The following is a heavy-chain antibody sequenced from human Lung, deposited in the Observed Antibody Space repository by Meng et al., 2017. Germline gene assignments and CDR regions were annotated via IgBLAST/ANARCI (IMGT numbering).Heavy chain of an antibody. CDR1: DDTFTGYG. J-gene: IGHJ4*02. CDR2: LGAHDGDT. V-gene: IGHV1-18*01. Sequence: QVQPVQSGPEVKKHGASVKVSCKASDDTFTGYGVSWVRQAPGQGLEWMAWLGAHDGDTSHAPKFQGRDTVSADRPTATAYMELRSLRSDDTAVYYCARGTPGRSYSDYWGQGTLVTVSS. D-gene: IGHD3-10*01. CDR3: ARGTPGRSYSDY.